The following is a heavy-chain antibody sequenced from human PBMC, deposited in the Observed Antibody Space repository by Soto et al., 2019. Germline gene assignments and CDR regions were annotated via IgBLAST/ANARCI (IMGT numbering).Heavy chain of an antibody. CDR2: IYSGGST. CDR3: AREGVYSSSPFDY. Sequence: GGSVRLSCAASGFTVSTNYMSWVRQAPGKGLEWVSVIYSGGSTHYADSVKGRFTVSRDNSMNTVFLQMNSLRVEDTAVYYCAREGVYSSSPFDYWGRGALVTVSS. J-gene: IGHJ4*02. CDR1: GFTVSTNY. V-gene: IGHV3-66*01. D-gene: IGHD6-19*01.